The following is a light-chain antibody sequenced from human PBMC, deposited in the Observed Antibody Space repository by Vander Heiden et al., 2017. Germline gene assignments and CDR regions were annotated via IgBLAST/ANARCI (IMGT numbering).Light chain of an antibody. V-gene: IGKV1-39*01. J-gene: IGKJ2*01. CDR2: AAS. CDR3: RQSFSTPRYT. CDR1: QSINGY. Sequence: IQLTHPPSSLSASVGDRVIITCRASQSINGYLHWYQQRPGRAPKLLIYAASSLRGGVPSGSSSGRSGTDFTLTISSLQPEEFAIYYCRQSFSTPRYTFGQGTKLEIK.